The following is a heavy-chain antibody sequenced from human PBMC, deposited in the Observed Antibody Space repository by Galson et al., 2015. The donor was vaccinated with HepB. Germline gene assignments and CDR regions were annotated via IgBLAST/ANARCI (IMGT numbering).Heavy chain of an antibody. CDR2: ISYDGSNK. J-gene: IGHJ4*02. CDR1: GFTFSSYA. CDR3: ARVVTGYSSGERGDY. D-gene: IGHD6-19*01. V-gene: IGHV3-30-3*01. Sequence: SLRLSCAASGFTFSSYAMHWVRQAPGKGLEWVAVISYDGSNKYYADSVKGRFTISRDNSKNTLYLQMNSLRAEDTAVYYCARVVTGYSSGERGDYWGQGTLVTVSS.